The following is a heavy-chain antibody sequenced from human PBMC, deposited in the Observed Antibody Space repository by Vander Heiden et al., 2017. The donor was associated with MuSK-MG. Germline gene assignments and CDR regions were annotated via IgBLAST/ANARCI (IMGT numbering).Heavy chain of an antibody. CDR2: IYTSGST. V-gene: IGHV4-4*07. Sequence: QVQLQESGPGLVKPSETLSLTGTVSGGSISSYYWSWIRQPAGKGLEWIGRIYTSGSTNYNPSLKSRVTMSVDTSKNQFSLKLSSVTAADTAVYYCARDRWYYGSGSKWFDPWGQGTLVTVSS. CDR1: GGSISSYY. J-gene: IGHJ5*02. CDR3: ARDRWYYGSGSKWFDP. D-gene: IGHD3-10*01.